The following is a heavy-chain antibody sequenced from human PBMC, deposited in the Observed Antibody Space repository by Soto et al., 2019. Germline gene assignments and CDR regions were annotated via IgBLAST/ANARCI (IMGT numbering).Heavy chain of an antibody. CDR2: IYDSGST. CDR1: GGSITSFY. V-gene: IGHV4-59*01. J-gene: IGHJ4*02. CDR3: AAPPRY. Sequence: PSETLSLTCTVSGGSITSFYWSWIRQPPGKGLEWIGYIYDSGSTNYNPSLKSRVTISVDTSKNQFSLKLTSVTAADTAVYYCAAPPRYWGQGTLVTVSS. D-gene: IGHD6-6*01.